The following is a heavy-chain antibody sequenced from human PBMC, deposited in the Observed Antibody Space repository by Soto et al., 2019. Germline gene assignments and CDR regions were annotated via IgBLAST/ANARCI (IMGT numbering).Heavy chain of an antibody. CDR3: AKEQHCSSTSCHFYYFGMDV. D-gene: IGHD2-2*01. CDR2: ISYDGKNK. CDR1: GFTFSTYG. V-gene: IGHV3-30*18. J-gene: IGHJ6*02. Sequence: QVQLVESGGGVVQPGRSLRLSCAASGFTFSTYGMHWVRQAPGKGLEWVAVISYDGKNKYYAQSVKGRLPISRDNSKNAMYLHVNSLSVEDTAVYYCAKEQHCSSTSCHFYYFGMDVWGQGTKVAVSS.